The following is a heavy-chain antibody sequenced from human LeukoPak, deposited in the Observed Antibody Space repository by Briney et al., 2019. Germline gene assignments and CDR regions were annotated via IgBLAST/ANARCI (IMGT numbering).Heavy chain of an antibody. D-gene: IGHD1-26*01. CDR3: ARENTGSYREFDY. J-gene: IGHJ4*02. CDR2: VYSGGST. Sequence: ASETLSLTCTVSGGSISSYYWSWIRQPAGEGLEWIGRVYSGGSTNYNPSLKSRVTMSVDSSNNQFSLKLSSVTAADTAVFYCARENTGSYREFDYWGQGTLVTVSS. V-gene: IGHV4-4*07. CDR1: GGSISSYY.